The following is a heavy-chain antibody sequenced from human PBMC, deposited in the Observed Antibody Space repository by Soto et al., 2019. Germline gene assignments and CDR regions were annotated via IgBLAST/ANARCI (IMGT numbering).Heavy chain of an antibody. CDR2: IDLSTSGI. Sequence: EVQLVPSGAEVKKPGESLKISCEAFGYSFSYHWIGWVRQIPGQGLEGMGLIDLSTSGIRYSPSFQGQVAISADMSINPVYLQWSSLKASDTAVYYCARRTSTSGWRHYFDFWGQGSLVIVSS. CDR3: ARRTSTSGWRHYFDF. V-gene: IGHV5-51*01. CDR1: GYSFSYHW. J-gene: IGHJ4*02. D-gene: IGHD6-19*01.